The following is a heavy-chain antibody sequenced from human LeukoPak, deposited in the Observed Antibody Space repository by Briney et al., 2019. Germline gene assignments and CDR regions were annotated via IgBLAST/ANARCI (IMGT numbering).Heavy chain of an antibody. Sequence: SETLSLTCTVSGGSISSYYWSWIRQPPGKGLEWIGYIYYSGSTYYNPSLKSRVTISVDKSKNQFSLKLSSVTAADTAVYYCARMVRGVIRKYYFDYWGQGTLVTVSS. V-gene: IGHV4-59*12. D-gene: IGHD3-10*01. CDR3: ARMVRGVIRKYYFDY. CDR1: GGSISSYY. CDR2: IYYSGST. J-gene: IGHJ4*02.